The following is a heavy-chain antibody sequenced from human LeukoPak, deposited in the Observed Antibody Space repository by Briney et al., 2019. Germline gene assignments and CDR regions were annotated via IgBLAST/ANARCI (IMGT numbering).Heavy chain of an antibody. J-gene: IGHJ6*02. D-gene: IGHD2-21*02. CDR3: ARDTCGGDCYSFPNYGMDV. CDR2: FYTSGSS. Sequence: SETLSLTCTVSGGSISSYYWSCIRQPAGKGLEWIGRFYTSGSSNYNPSLKSRVTISVDTSKNQFSLKLSSVTAADTAVYYCARDTCGGDCYSFPNYGMDVWGQGTTVTVSS. V-gene: IGHV4-4*07. CDR1: GGSISSYY.